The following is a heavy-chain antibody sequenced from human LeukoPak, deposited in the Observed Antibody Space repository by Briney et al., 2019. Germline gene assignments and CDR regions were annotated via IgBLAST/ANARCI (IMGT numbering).Heavy chain of an antibody. J-gene: IGHJ4*02. Sequence: PSQTLSLTCTVSGGSISSGRYYWSWIRQPAGKGLEWIGRIYTSGSTNYNPSLKSRVTISVDTSKSQFSLKLTSVTAADTAVYYCARRRYTSGYLDYWGQGTLVTVSS. D-gene: IGHD3-22*01. CDR3: ARRRYTSGYLDY. CDR2: IYTSGST. V-gene: IGHV4-61*02. CDR1: GGSISSGRYY.